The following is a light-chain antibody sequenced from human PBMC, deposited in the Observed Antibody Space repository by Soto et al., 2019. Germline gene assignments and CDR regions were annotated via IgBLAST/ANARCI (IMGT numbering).Light chain of an antibody. CDR1: QSVSSSY. Sequence: EIVLTQSPGTLSLSPGERATLSCRASQSVSSSYFAWYQHKPGQAPRLLIYGASSRATGIPDRFSGSGSGTDFTLTISRLEPEDFAVYFCQQYGTSPYSFGQGTKLETK. V-gene: IGKV3-20*01. J-gene: IGKJ2*01. CDR3: QQYGTSPYS. CDR2: GAS.